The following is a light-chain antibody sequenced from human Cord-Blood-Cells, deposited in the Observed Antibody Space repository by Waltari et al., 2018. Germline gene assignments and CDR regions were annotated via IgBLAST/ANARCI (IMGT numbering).Light chain of an antibody. CDR2: KDN. CDR3: QSADSSGTYV. Sequence: SYELTQPPSVSVSPGQTARNTCSGDALPKQYAYWYQQKPGQAPVLVIYKDNERPSGIPERFPGSSSGTTITLTISGVQAEDEADYYCQSADSSGTYVFGTGTKVTVL. CDR1: ALPKQY. V-gene: IGLV3-25*03. J-gene: IGLJ1*01.